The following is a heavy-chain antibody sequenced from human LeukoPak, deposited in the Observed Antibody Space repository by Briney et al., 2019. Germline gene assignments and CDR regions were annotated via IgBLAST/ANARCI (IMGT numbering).Heavy chain of an antibody. CDR2: IIPIFGTA. V-gene: IGHV1-69*05. CDR1: GGTFSSYA. J-gene: IGHJ4*02. D-gene: IGHD2-15*01. CDR3: ACSGGSFDHPLFDY. Sequence: GASVKVSCMASGGTFSSYAISWVRQAPGQGLEWMGRIIPIFGTANYAQKFQGRVTITTDESTSTAYMELSSLRSEDTAVYYCACSGGSFDHPLFDYWGQGTLVTVSS.